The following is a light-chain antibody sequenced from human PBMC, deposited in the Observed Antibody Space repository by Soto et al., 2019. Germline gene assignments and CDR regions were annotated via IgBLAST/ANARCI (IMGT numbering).Light chain of an antibody. V-gene: IGKV3D-15*01. CDR3: QQYNSWPPIT. CDR1: QTVRNN. CDR2: GAS. J-gene: IGKJ5*01. Sequence: EIVLTQSPATLSLSPGERATLSCRAIQTVRNNYLAWYQQKPGQAPRLLIYGASTRATGIPARFSGSGSGTDFTLTISSLQSEDFAVYYCQQYNSWPPITFGQGTRLEIK.